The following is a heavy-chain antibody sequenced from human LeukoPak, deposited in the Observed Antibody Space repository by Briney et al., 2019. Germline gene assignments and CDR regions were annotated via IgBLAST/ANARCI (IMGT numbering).Heavy chain of an antibody. CDR2: ITSSSNSI. CDR3: ARASSGYGFYSNY. CDR1: GFNFSTYT. V-gene: IGHV3-48*01. Sequence: PGGSLRLSCAASGFNFSTYTMNWVRQAPGKGLEWLSYITSSSNSIYYADSVKGRFTISRDNAKNSLYLQMDSLGAEDTAVYYCARASSGYGFYSNYWGQGTLVTVSS. J-gene: IGHJ4*02. D-gene: IGHD3-22*01.